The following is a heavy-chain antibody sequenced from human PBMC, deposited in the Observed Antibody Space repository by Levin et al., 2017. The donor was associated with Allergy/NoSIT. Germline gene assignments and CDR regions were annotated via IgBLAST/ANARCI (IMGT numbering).Heavy chain of an antibody. CDR2: INHSGST. CDR3: ARVARGLSYRRPSWYFDL. V-gene: IGHV4-34*01. CDR1: GVSFSDYY. J-gene: IGHJ2*01. D-gene: IGHD3-10*01. Sequence: PSETLSLTCGVSGVSFSDYYWSCIRQPPGKGLEWIGEINHSGSTNYNPSLKSRVTMSVDTSKNQFSLNLSSVTAADTAVYYCARVARGLSYRRPSWYFDLWGRGTLVTVSS.